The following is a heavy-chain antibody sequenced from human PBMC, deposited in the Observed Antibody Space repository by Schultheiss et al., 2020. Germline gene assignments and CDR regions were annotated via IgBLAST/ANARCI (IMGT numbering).Heavy chain of an antibody. J-gene: IGHJ4*02. D-gene: IGHD3-10*01. Sequence: GGSLRLSCAASGFTFDDYAMHWVRQAPGKGLEWVSGISWNSGSIGYADSVKGRFTISRDNAKNSLYLQMNSLRAEDTAVYYCAREGYGSGGQGTLVTVSS. CDR1: GFTFDDYA. CDR3: AREGYGS. CDR2: ISWNSGSI. V-gene: IGHV3-9*01.